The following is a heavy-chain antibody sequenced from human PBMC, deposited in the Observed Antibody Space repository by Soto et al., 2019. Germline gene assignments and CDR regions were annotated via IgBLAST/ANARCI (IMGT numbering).Heavy chain of an antibody. CDR3: ARGGFLSGYYSLFDP. J-gene: IGHJ5*02. CDR2: IIPLFGTT. D-gene: IGHD3-3*01. V-gene: IGHV1-69*12. Sequence: QVQLVQSGAEVKKPGSSVKVSCKTSGGTISNYAISWVLQAPGQGLEWMGGIIPLFGTTNYAQKFQGRVTITADESTRTAYMELSSLRSEDTAVYYCARGGFLSGYYSLFDPWGQGTLVTVSS. CDR1: GGTISNYA.